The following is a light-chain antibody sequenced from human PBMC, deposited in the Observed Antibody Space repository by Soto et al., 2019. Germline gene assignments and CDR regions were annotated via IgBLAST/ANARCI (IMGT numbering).Light chain of an antibody. CDR2: EVN. J-gene: IGLJ1*01. V-gene: IGLV2-8*01. Sequence: QSALTQPPSTSGSPGQSVTISCTGTSNDVGGYGFVSWYQQHPGRAPKLIIVEVNKWPSGVPDRFSASKSGNTASLTVSGLQAEDEADYYCSSYAGDNTYVFGTGTKVTVL. CDR3: SSYAGDNTYV. CDR1: SNDVGGYGF.